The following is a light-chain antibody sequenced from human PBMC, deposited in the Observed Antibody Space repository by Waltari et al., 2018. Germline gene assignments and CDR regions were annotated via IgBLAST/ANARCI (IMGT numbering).Light chain of an antibody. CDR2: EDT. J-gene: IGLJ7*01. V-gene: IGLV1-51*02. Sequence: QSVLTQPPSVSAAPGQRVTISCSGGSSNIGNNYVSWYRQFPGTAPNLLSCEDTVRPSGIPGRFSGSKSGTSATLDITGLQAGDEADYYCGTWDSSLSGAVFGGGTHLTVL. CDR3: GTWDSSLSGAV. CDR1: SSNIGNNY.